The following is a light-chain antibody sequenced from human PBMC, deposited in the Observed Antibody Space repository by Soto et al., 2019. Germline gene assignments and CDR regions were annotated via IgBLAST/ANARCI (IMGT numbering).Light chain of an antibody. CDR3: QQYDGSSRT. Sequence: EIVLTQSPGTLSLSPGERATLSCRASQSVASNYLAWYQQRPGQAPRLVIYGASNRATGIPDRFSGSGSGTDFTLTITTLEPEDFAVYYCQQYDGSSRTFGQGTKVEIK. V-gene: IGKV3-20*01. CDR2: GAS. J-gene: IGKJ1*01. CDR1: QSVASNY.